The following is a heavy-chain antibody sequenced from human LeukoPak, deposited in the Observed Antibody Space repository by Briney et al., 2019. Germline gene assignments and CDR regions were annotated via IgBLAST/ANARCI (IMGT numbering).Heavy chain of an antibody. CDR2: IHTSGST. V-gene: IGHV4-4*07. D-gene: IGHD6-19*01. J-gene: IGHJ4*02. CDR3: ARDGGSGWYDY. CDR1: GGSINNYS. Sequence: SETLSLTCTVSGGSINNYSWNWIRQPAGKGLEWIGRIHTSGSTNYNPSLKSRVTMSVDTSKNHLSLKLSSVTAADTAVYYCARDGGSGWYDYWGQGTLVTVSS.